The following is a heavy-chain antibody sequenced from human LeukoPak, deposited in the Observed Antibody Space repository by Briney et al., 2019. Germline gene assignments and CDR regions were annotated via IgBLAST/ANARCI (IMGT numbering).Heavy chain of an antibody. V-gene: IGHV4-4*09. CDR2: IYTSGST. CDR3: ARHGSKTYFDY. D-gene: IGHD5/OR15-5a*01. Sequence: PSETLSLTCTVSGGSISSYYWSWIRQPPGKGLEWIGYIYTSGSTNYNPSLKSRVTISVDTSKNQFSPKLSSVTAADTAVYYCARHGSKTYFDYWGQGTLVTVSS. CDR1: GGSISSYY. J-gene: IGHJ4*02.